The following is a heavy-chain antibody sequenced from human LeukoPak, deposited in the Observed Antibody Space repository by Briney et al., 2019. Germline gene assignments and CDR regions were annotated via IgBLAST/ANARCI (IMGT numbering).Heavy chain of an antibody. Sequence: SVKVSCKASGGTFSSYAISWVRQAPGQGLEWMGGIIPIFGTANYAQKFQGRVTITADESTSTAYMELSSLRSEDTAVYYCARDRGIVVVIDDAFDIWGQGTMVTVSS. CDR1: GGTFSSYA. V-gene: IGHV1-69*01. CDR2: IIPIFGTA. J-gene: IGHJ3*02. D-gene: IGHD2-21*01. CDR3: ARDRGIVVVIDDAFDI.